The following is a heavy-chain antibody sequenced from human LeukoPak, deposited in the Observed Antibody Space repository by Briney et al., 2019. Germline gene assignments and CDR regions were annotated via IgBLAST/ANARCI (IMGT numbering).Heavy chain of an antibody. V-gene: IGHV1-69*13. CDR1: GGTFISYA. J-gene: IGHJ6*02. CDR2: IIPIFGTA. D-gene: IGHD5-18*01. CDR3: TSSGYSYGITGYYYYGMDV. Sequence: SVKVSCTASGGTFISYAISWVRPAPGQGLEWMGGIIPIFGTANYAQKFQGRVTITADESTSTAYMELSSLRSEDTAVYYCTSSGYSYGITGYYYYGMDVWGQGTTVTVSS.